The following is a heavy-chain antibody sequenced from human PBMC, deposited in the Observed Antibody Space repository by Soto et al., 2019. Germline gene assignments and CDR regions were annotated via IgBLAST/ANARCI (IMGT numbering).Heavy chain of an antibody. CDR1: GFSLTSSGVR. D-gene: IGHD5-12*01. V-gene: IGHV2-5*01. CDR3: AHSGAGYNYSRDYCYY. Sequence: SGPTLVNPTRTLTLTCTFPGFSLTSSGVRVGWIRQPPGKAMEWLALTYWNGNDRYSPSLRRRLAIKKATSENQVVLTMTNMDRLNTATHYCAHSGAGYNYSRDYCYYWGQDILVTISS. J-gene: IGHJ4*02. CDR2: TYWNGND.